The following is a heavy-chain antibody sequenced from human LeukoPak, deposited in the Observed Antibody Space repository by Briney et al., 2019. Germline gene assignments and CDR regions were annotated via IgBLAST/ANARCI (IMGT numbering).Heavy chain of an antibody. D-gene: IGHD3-22*01. CDR3: AKEGPYDSSGYTDY. Sequence: GGSLRLSCAASGFTFSNSWMSWVRQAPGKGLEWVSAISGSGGSTYYADSVKGRFTISRDNSKNTLYLQMNSLRAEDTAVYYCAKEGPYDSSGYTDYWGQGTLVTVSS. J-gene: IGHJ4*02. CDR1: GFTFSNSW. CDR2: ISGSGGST. V-gene: IGHV3-23*01.